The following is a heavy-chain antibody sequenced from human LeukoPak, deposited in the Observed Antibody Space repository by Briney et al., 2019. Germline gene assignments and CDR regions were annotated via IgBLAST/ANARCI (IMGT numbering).Heavy chain of an antibody. J-gene: IGHJ4*02. Sequence: GGSLRLSCAASGFTFSSYGMHWVRQAPGKGLEWVAVIWNDATNKYYGDSVKGRFTNSKDNSRNTLNLQMDSLRAEDTAVYYCARWGSGGLTLDYWGQGTLVTVSS. CDR1: GFTFSSYG. D-gene: IGHD3-10*01. CDR3: ARWGSGGLTLDY. CDR2: IWNDATNK. V-gene: IGHV3-33*01.